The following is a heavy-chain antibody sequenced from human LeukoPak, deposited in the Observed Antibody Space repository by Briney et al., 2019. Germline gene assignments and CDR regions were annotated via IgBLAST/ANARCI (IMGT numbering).Heavy chain of an antibody. Sequence: GSLRLSCAASGFAVSSNYMSWVRQAPGKGLEWVSVIYSGGSTYYADSVKGRFTISRDNSKSTLYIQMNSLRAEDTAVYYCARAKPKNMVRGLIMRRESRYYFDYWGQGTLVTVSS. CDR2: IYSGGST. D-gene: IGHD3-10*01. V-gene: IGHV3-53*01. CDR1: GFAVSSNY. CDR3: ARAKPKNMVRGLIMRRESRYYFDY. J-gene: IGHJ4*02.